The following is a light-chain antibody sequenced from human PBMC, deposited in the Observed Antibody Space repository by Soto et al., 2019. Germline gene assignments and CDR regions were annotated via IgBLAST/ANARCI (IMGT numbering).Light chain of an antibody. V-gene: IGLV2-11*01. Sequence: QSALTQPRSVSGSPGQSVTISCTGTSSDVGGYNYVSWYRQHPGKAPKLMIYDVSKRPSGVPDRFSGSKSGNTASLPISGLQPEDEADYYCCSYAGSYTWVFVTGTKVTVL. CDR2: DVS. CDR3: CSYAGSYTWV. CDR1: SSDVGGYNY. J-gene: IGLJ1*01.